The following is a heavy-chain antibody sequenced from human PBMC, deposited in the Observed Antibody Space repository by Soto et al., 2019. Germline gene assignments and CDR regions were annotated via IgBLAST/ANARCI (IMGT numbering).Heavy chain of an antibody. CDR3: AKARGSENVSPYYFGLEA. CDR1: GFTFNTYA. Sequence: SLRLSCATSGFTFNTYAMSWVRQAPGEGLRWVSTISDSGGNKYYADSVKGRFTVSRDNSRNTLFLQMNSLRADDTALYYCAKARGSENVSPYYFGLEARG. J-gene: IGHJ6*04. D-gene: IGHD3-10*01. V-gene: IGHV3-23*01. CDR2: ISDSGGNK.